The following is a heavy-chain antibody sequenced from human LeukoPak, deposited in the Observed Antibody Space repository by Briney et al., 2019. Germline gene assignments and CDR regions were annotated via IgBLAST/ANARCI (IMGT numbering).Heavy chain of an antibody. CDR2: IYTTGST. J-gene: IGHJ6*03. Sequence: SQTLSLTCTVSGGSISSGSYYWSWIRQPAGKGLEWIERIYTTGSTNYNPSLKSRVTISLDTSKNQFSLRLSSVTAADTAVYYCARLQYSSSSGHYYYMDVWGKGTTVTVSS. D-gene: IGHD6-6*01. CDR3: ARLQYSSSSGHYYYMDV. CDR1: GGSISSGSYY. V-gene: IGHV4-61*02.